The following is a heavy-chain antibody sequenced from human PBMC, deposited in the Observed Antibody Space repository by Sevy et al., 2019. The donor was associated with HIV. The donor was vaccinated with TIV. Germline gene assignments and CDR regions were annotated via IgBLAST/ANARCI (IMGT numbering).Heavy chain of an antibody. CDR3: ARARLGYCSGGSCYHFDY. J-gene: IGHJ4*02. V-gene: IGHV1-2*02. CDR1: GYTFTGYY. CDR2: INPNSGGT. Sequence: ASVKVSCKASGYTFTGYYMHWVRQAPGQGLEWMGWINPNSGGTNYAQKFQGRVTMTRDTSISTAYMGLSRLRSDDTAVYYCARARLGYCSGGSCYHFDYWGQGTLVTVSS. D-gene: IGHD2-15*01.